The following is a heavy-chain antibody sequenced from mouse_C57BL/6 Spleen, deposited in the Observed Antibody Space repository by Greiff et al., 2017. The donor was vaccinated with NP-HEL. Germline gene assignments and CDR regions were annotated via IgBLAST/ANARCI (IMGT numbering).Heavy chain of an antibody. CDR3: AREGWSH. V-gene: IGHV1-76*01. D-gene: IGHD2-3*01. CDR1: GYTFTDYY. Sequence: QVQLQQSGAELVRPGASVKLSCKASGYTFTDYYINWVKQRPGQGLEWIARIYPGSGNTYYNEKFKGKATLTAEKSSSTAYMQLSSLTSEDSAVYFCAREGWSHWGQGTLVTVSA. J-gene: IGHJ3*01. CDR2: IYPGSGNT.